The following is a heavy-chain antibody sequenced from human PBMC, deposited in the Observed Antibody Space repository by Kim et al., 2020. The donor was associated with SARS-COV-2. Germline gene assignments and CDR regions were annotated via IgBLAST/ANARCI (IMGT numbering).Heavy chain of an antibody. V-gene: IGHV1-3*01. Sequence: ASVKVSCKASGYTFTNYLIHWVRQVPGQRPEWMGWISPGSSDTKYSPRFQGRLTITRDTTSTTAYMELRSLKSDDTAVYFCARARMFDFWGQATLVTVSS. CDR1: GYTFTNYL. CDR2: ISPGSSDT. CDR3: ARARMFDF. J-gene: IGHJ4*02.